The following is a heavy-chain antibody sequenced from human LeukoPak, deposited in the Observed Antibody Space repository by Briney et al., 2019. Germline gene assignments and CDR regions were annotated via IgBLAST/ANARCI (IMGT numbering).Heavy chain of an antibody. D-gene: IGHD3-10*01. J-gene: IGHJ3*02. Sequence: SVKVSCKASGGTFSSYAISWVRQAPGQGLEWMGGIIPIFGTANYAQKFQGRVTITADESTSTAYMELSSLRSEDTAVYYCARLEGITTEDAFDIWGQGTMVTVSS. CDR3: ARLEGITTEDAFDI. V-gene: IGHV1-69*13. CDR2: IIPIFGTA. CDR1: GGTFSSYA.